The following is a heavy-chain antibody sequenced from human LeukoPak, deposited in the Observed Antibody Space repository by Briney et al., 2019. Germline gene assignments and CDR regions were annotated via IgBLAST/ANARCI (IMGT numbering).Heavy chain of an antibody. V-gene: IGHV3-21*01. CDR1: GFTFSSYG. Sequence: GGSLRLSCAASGFTFSSYGMHWVRQAPGKGLEWVSSISSSSSYIYYADSVKGRFTVSRDNAKNSLYLQMNSLRAEDTAVYYCARAPPTTVTTSRAFDIWGQGTMVTVSS. D-gene: IGHD4-17*01. CDR2: ISSSSSYI. J-gene: IGHJ3*02. CDR3: ARAPPTTVTTSRAFDI.